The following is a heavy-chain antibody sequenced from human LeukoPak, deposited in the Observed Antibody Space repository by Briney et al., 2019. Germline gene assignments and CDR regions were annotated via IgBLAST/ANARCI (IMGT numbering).Heavy chain of an antibody. CDR3: ARASRLATPFFDS. D-gene: IGHD6-19*01. V-gene: IGHV4-59*01. CDR2: VSYSGST. J-gene: IGHJ4*02. CDR1: GVSFNSYY. Sequence: SGTLSLTCAVSGVSFNSYYWSWIRQPPGKGLEWVGYVSYSGSTNYNASLERRLTLSVATYKNKNSLRVHSDTAADTDVYYCARASRLATPFFDSWGQGILVTVSS.